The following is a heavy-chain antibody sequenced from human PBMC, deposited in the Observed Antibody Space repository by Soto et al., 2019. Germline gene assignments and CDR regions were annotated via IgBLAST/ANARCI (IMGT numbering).Heavy chain of an antibody. CDR2: ISYDGSNK. V-gene: IGHV3-30-3*01. D-gene: IGHD6-6*01. Sequence: GGSLRLSCAASGFTFSNYAMHWVRQAPGKGLEWVAVISYDGSNKYYADSVKGRFTISRDNSKNTLYLQMNSLRAEDTAVYYCARDTLLEGLYSSSYNWFDPWGQGTLVTVSS. J-gene: IGHJ5*02. CDR1: GFTFSNYA. CDR3: ARDTLLEGLYSSSYNWFDP.